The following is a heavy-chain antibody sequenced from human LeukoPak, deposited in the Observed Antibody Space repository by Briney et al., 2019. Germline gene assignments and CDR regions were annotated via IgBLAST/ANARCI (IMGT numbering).Heavy chain of an antibody. CDR1: GFPFSDYW. CDR2: INQDGSEQ. CDR3: SRSLDY. Sequence: GGSLRLSCAASGFPFSDYWMDWVREAPGKGMEWVANINQDGSEQFYVDSVKGRFTISRDNAKNSLYLQMNRLRAEDTAVYYCSRSLDYWGQGALVSVSS. V-gene: IGHV3-7*01. J-gene: IGHJ4*02.